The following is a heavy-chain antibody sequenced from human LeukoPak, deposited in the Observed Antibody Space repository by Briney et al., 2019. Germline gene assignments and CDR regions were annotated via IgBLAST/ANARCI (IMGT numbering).Heavy chain of an antibody. CDR3: ARDNHDFWSGYHGTRNWFDP. V-gene: IGHV4-59*01. CDR1: GGSISSYY. J-gene: IGHJ5*02. CDR2: IYYSGST. D-gene: IGHD3-3*01. Sequence: SETLSLTCTVSGGSISSYYWSWIRQPPGKGLEWIGYIYYSGSTNYNPSLKSRVTISVDTSKNQFSLKLSSVTAADTAVYYCARDNHDFWSGYHGTRNWFDPWGQGTLVTVSS.